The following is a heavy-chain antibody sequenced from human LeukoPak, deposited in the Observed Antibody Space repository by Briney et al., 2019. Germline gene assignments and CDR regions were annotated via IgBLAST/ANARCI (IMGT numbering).Heavy chain of an antibody. J-gene: IGHJ4*02. D-gene: IGHD1-26*01. CDR1: GFTFSSYA. CDR3: ARGKSGSYQTFDY. V-gene: IGHV3-64*01. CDR2: ISSNGGST. Sequence: GGSLRLSCAASGFTFSSYAMHWVRQAPGRGLEYVSAISSNGGSTYYANSVKGRFTISRDNSKNTLYLQMGSLRAEDMAVYYCARGKSGSYQTFDYWGQGTLVTVSS.